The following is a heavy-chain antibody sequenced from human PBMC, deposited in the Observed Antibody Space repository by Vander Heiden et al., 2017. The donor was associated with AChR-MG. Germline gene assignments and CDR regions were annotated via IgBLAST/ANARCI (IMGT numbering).Heavy chain of an antibody. J-gene: IGHJ6*02. CDR3: ARTYCSSTSCYNGLFYYYYGMDV. Sequence: QLQLQESGPGLVKPSETLSLTCTVSGGSISSSSYYWGWLRQPPGKGLGWIGSIYYRGSTYYNPSLKSRVTISVDTSKNQFSLKLSSVTAADTAVYYCARTYCSSTSCYNGLFYYYYGMDVWGQGTTVTVSS. CDR2: IYYRGST. D-gene: IGHD2-2*02. V-gene: IGHV4-39*01. CDR1: GGSISSSSYY.